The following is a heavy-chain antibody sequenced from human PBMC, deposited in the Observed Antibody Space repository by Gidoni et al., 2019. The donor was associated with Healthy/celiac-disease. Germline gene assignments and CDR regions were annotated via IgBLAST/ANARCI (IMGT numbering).Heavy chain of an antibody. Sequence: QVQLVQSGAEVKKPGASVKVSCKASGYTFTSYAMPWVRQAPGQRLGWMGWINAGNGNTKYSQKFQGRVTITRDTSASTAYMELSSLRSEDTAVYYCARDIYYGLAQLYDYWGQGTLVTVSS. CDR3: ARDIYYGLAQLYDY. CDR2: INAGNGNT. J-gene: IGHJ4*02. D-gene: IGHD3-10*01. V-gene: IGHV1-3*01. CDR1: GYTFTSYA.